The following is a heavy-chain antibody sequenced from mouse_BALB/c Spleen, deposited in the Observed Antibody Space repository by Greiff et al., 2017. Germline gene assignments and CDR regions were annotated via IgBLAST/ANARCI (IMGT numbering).Heavy chain of an antibody. V-gene: IGHV5-9-4*01. J-gene: IGHJ4*01. CDR2: ISSGGSYT. CDR1: GFTFSSYA. CDR3: ARKYGNYDAMDY. Sequence: EVHLVESGGGLVKPGGSLKLSCAASGFTFSSYAMSWVRQSPEKRLEWVAEISSGGSYTYYPDTVTGRFTISRDNAKNTLYLEMSSLRSEDTAMYYCARKYGNYDAMDYWGQGTSVTVSS. D-gene: IGHD2-10*02.